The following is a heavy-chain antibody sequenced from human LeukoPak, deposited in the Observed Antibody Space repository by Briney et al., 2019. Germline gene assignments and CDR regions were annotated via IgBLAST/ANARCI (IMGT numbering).Heavy chain of an antibody. CDR3: ARGRAQGARYFDWLPKSHSFDP. D-gene: IGHD3-9*01. J-gene: IGHJ5*02. V-gene: IGHV4-39*01. CDR1: GGSIRSSYYY. CDR2: IYDSGST. Sequence: SETLSLTCTVSGGSIRSSYYYWGWIRQPPGKGLEWIGSIYDSGSTYYNPSLKSRVTISVDTSKNQFSLKLNSVTAADTAVYYCARGRAQGARYFDWLPKSHSFDPWGQGTLVTVSS.